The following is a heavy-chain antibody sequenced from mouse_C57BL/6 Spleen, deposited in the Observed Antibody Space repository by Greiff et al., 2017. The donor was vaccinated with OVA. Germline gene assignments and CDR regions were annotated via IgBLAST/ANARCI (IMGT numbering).Heavy chain of an antibody. CDR3: ARSGGDGYFDY. Sequence: QVQLQQSGAELVRPGASVKLSCKASGYTFTDYYINWVKQRPGQGLEWIARIYPGSGNTYYNEKFKGKATLTAEKSSSTAYMQLSSLTSEDSAVYFCARSGGDGYFDYWGQGTTLTVSS. D-gene: IGHD3-1*01. CDR1: GYTFTDYY. V-gene: IGHV1-76*01. CDR2: IYPGSGNT. J-gene: IGHJ2*01.